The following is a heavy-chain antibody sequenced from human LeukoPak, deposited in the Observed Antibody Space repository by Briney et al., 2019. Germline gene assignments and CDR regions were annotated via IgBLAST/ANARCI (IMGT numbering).Heavy chain of an antibody. CDR1: GGSISSSSYY. V-gene: IGHV4-39*07. J-gene: IGHJ5*02. CDR2: IYYSGST. Sequence: SETLSLTCTVSGGSISSSSYYWGWIRQPPGKGLEWIGSIYYSGSTYYNPSLKSRVTISVDTSKNQFSLKLSSVTAADTAVYYCARDLRDGYNYYWFDPWGQGTLVTVSS. D-gene: IGHD5-24*01. CDR3: ARDLRDGYNYYWFDP.